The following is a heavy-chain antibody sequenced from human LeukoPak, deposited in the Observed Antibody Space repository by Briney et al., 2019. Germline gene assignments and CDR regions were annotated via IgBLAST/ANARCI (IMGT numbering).Heavy chain of an antibody. J-gene: IGHJ4*02. CDR1: GFSLSSYS. D-gene: IGHD3-16*01. CDR3: VRDHLYSFDY. V-gene: IGHV3-48*02. Sequence: GGSLRLSCAASGFSLSSYSMNWVRQAPGKGLEWVSYFRSSSNTIYYADSVKGRFTISGDNAKNLLYLQMNSLRDEDTAVYYCVRDHLYSFDYWGQGTLVTVSS. CDR2: FRSSSNTI.